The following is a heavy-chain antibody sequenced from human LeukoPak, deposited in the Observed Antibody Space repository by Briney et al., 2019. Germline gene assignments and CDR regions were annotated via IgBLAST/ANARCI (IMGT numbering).Heavy chain of an antibody. CDR2: IKLDGGEK. Sequence: PGGSLRLSCAVSGFTFSSYWMSWVRQAPGKGLEWVANIKLDGGEKNYVDSVKGRFTISRDNTKNSLYLQMNSLRAEDTAVFYCARDQYDTWSRRGNFDSWGQGTLVIVSS. D-gene: IGHD3/OR15-3a*01. J-gene: IGHJ4*02. CDR1: GFTFSSYW. CDR3: ARDQYDTWSRRGNFDS. V-gene: IGHV3-7*03.